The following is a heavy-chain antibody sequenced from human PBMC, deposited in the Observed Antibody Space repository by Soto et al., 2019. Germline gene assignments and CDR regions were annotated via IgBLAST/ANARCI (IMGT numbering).Heavy chain of an antibody. Sequence: SVKVSCKTYGGTFSSYAISWVRQAPGQGLEWMGGIIPISGTANYAQKFRGRVTMTGNESTSTAYMELRRVRSEDTVVYYCAASGLGWNSVLFSCDSWGQGIMVTVAS. CDR1: GGTFSSYA. D-gene: IGHD2-21*01. CDR2: IIPISGTA. V-gene: IGHV1-69*13. J-gene: IGHJ3*02. CDR3: AASGLGWNSVLFSCDS.